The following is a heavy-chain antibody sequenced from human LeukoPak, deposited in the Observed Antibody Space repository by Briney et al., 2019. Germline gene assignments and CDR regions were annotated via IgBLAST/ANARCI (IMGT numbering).Heavy chain of an antibody. V-gene: IGHV1-69*05. CDR1: GGTFSSYA. Sequence: SVKVSCKASGGTFSSYAISWVRQAPGQGLEWMGGIIPIFSTANYAQKFQGRVTITTDESTSTAYMELSSLRSEDTAVYYCAHSGSYFGLDYWGQGALVTVSS. D-gene: IGHD1-26*01. CDR3: AHSGSYFGLDY. J-gene: IGHJ4*02. CDR2: IIPIFSTA.